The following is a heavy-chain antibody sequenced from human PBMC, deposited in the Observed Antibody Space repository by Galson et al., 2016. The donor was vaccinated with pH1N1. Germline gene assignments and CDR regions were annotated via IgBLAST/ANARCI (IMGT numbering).Heavy chain of an antibody. D-gene: IGHD1-26*01. Sequence: SLRLSCAVSGFTFKNYGMRWVRQAPGKGLEWLVVIWHDGSDQYYADSVKGRFTISRDDSKNTVFLQMNSLRVEDTAVYYCARGNPPTSGSDYFDFWGQGTLVTVSS. CDR1: GFTFKNYG. CDR2: IWHDGSDQ. V-gene: IGHV3-33*01. J-gene: IGHJ4*02. CDR3: ARGNPPTSGSDYFDF.